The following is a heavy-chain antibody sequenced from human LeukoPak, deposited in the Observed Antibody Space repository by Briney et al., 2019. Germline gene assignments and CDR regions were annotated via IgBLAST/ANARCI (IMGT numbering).Heavy chain of an antibody. D-gene: IGHD2-15*01. J-gene: IGHJ6*02. V-gene: IGHV6-1*01. CDR2: TYYRSKWYN. Sequence: SQTLSLTCAISGDSVSSNSAAWNWLRQSPSRGLEWLGRTYYRSKWYNDYAVSVKSRITINPDTSKNQFSLQLNSVTPEDTAVYYCAREDIVVVVAATAFYYYYGMDVWGQGTTVTVSS. CDR3: AREDIVVVVAATAFYYYYGMDV. CDR1: GDSVSSNSAA.